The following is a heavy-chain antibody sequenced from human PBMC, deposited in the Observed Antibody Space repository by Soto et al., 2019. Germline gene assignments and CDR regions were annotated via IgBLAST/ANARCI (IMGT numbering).Heavy chain of an antibody. Sequence: QVHLVESGGGVVQPGRSLRLSCAASGFTFSDYAMHCVRQAPGKGLEWVALISYHGSNKYYADAVKGRFTISRDNSKKTMFLQMASLRPEDTAVYYCAKDITKYSAYWGQGTLVTVSS. J-gene: IGHJ4*02. D-gene: IGHD1-20*01. V-gene: IGHV3-30-3*01. CDR2: ISYHGSNK. CDR3: AKDITKYSAY. CDR1: GFTFSDYA.